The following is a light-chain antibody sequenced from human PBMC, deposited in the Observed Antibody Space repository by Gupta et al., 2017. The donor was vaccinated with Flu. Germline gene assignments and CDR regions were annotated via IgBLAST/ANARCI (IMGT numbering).Light chain of an antibody. J-gene: IGLJ3*02. CDR1: STDLGAFTF. V-gene: IGLV2-14*01. Sequence: HSALTQPASVSGSPGQSITISCTGTSTDLGAFTFVAWYQQHPGKAPKLMIYEVTNRPSGVSTRFSGSKSGNTASLTISGLQPEDEADYYCSTYVGIKRVFGRGTKVTVL. CDR3: STYVGIKRV. CDR2: EVT.